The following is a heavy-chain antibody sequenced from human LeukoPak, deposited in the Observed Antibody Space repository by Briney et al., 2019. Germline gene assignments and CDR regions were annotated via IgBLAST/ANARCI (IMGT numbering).Heavy chain of an antibody. Sequence: SETLSLTCTVSGGSLSSYYWSWIRQPPGKGLEWIGYIYYSGSTNYNPSLKSRVTISVDTSKNQFSLKLSSVTAADTAVYYCARQDIVATSGAFDLWGQGTMVTVSS. D-gene: IGHD5-12*01. J-gene: IGHJ3*01. CDR1: GGSLSSYY. CDR2: IYYSGST. V-gene: IGHV4-59*01. CDR3: ARQDIVATSGAFDL.